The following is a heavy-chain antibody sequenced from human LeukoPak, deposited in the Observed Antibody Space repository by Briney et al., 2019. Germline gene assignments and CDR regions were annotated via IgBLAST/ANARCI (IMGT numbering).Heavy chain of an antibody. Sequence: SETLSLTCAVYGGSFSGYYWSWIRQPPGKGLEWIGEINHSGSTNYNPSLKSRLTKSVDTSKNQFSLKLSSVTAADTAVYYCAGRLPAAMVHYYYYGMDVWGQGTTVTVSS. V-gene: IGHV4-34*01. CDR3: AGRLPAAMVHYYYYGMDV. CDR2: INHSGST. J-gene: IGHJ6*02. CDR1: GGSFSGYY. D-gene: IGHD2-2*01.